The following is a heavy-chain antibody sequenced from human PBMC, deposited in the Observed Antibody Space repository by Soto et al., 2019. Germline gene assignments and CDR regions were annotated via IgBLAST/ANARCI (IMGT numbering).Heavy chain of an antibody. D-gene: IGHD3-16*01. CDR2: IIPILGIA. CDR1: GGTFSSYT. J-gene: IGHJ4*02. V-gene: IGHV1-69*08. CDR3: AREPGGGFTLLGYFDY. Sequence: QVQLVQSGAEVKKPGSSVKVSCKASGGTFSSYTISWVRQALGQGLEWMGRIIPILGIANYAQKFQGRVTITADKSTSTAYMEVSSLRSEDTAVYYCAREPGGGFTLLGYFDYWGQGTLVTVSS.